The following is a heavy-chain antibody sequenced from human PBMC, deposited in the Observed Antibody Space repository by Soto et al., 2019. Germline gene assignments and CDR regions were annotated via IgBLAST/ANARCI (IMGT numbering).Heavy chain of an antibody. CDR1: GDSVSSNSAA. J-gene: IGHJ4*02. CDR2: TYYRSKWYN. V-gene: IGHV6-1*01. Sequence: SQTLSLTCAISGDSVSSNSAAWNWISQSPSRGLEWLGRTYYRSKWYNDYAVSVKSRITINPDTSKNQFSLQLNSVTPEDTAVYYCARVPSTRIAATYYFDYWGQGTLVTVSS. D-gene: IGHD6-6*01. CDR3: ARVPSTRIAATYYFDY.